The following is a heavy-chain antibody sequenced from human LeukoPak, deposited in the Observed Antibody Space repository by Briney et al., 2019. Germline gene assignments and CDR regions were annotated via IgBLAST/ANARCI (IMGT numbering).Heavy chain of an antibody. Sequence: PGGSLRLSCAASGFTFSSYSMNWVRQAPGKGLEWVSSISSSSSYIYYADSVKGRFTTSRDNAKNSLYLQMNSLIAEDTAVYYCARDSGYCGGDCYSAPFDYWGQGTLVTVSS. V-gene: IGHV3-21*01. CDR1: GFTFSSYS. J-gene: IGHJ4*02. D-gene: IGHD2-21*02. CDR3: ARDSGYCGGDCYSAPFDY. CDR2: ISSSSSYI.